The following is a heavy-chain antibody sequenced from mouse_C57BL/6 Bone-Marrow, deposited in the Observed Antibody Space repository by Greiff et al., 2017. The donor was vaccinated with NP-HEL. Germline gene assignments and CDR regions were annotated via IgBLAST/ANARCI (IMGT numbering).Heavy chain of an antibody. Sequence: VKLMESGAELVQPGASVKISCKASGYAFSSYWMNWVKQRPGKGLEWIGQIYPGDGDTNYNGKFKGKATLTADKSSSTAYMQLSSLTSEDSAVYFCARSSITTVVDYWGQGTTLTVSS. CDR1: GYAFSSYW. CDR2: IYPGDGDT. J-gene: IGHJ2*01. D-gene: IGHD1-1*01. CDR3: ARSSITTVVDY. V-gene: IGHV1-80*01.